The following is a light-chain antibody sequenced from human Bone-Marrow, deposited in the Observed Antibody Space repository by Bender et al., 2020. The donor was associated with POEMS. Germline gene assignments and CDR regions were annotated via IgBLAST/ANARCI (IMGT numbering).Light chain of an antibody. Sequence: QSVLTQPPSVSGAPGQTVTISCTGSSSSIGAGYDVHWYQQVPGATPKLLIYVNINRPSGVPDRFSGSRSGNTASLTISGLQAEDEADYYCSSYPGSYTFVFGTGTKVTVL. CDR1: SSSIGAGYD. CDR3: SSYPGSYTFV. J-gene: IGLJ1*01. V-gene: IGLV1-40*01. CDR2: VNI.